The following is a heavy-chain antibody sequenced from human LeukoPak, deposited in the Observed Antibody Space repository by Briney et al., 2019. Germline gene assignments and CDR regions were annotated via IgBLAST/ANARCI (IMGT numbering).Heavy chain of an antibody. CDR3: AKDLLSLEPIVVVTAIDY. Sequence: GGSLRLSCAASGFTFDDYAMHWVRQAPGKGLEWVSGISWNSGSIGYADSVKGRFTISRDNSKNTLYLQMNSLRAEDTAVYYCAKDLLSLEPIVVVTAIDYWGQGTLVTVSS. D-gene: IGHD2-21*02. CDR2: ISWNSGSI. J-gene: IGHJ4*02. CDR1: GFTFDDYA. V-gene: IGHV3-9*01.